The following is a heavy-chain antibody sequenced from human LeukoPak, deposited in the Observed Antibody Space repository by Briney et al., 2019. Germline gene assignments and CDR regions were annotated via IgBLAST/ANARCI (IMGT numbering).Heavy chain of an antibody. V-gene: IGHV1-18*01. Sequence: GASVKVSCKASGYTFTSYGIDWVRQAPGQGLAWMGWISAYNGNTNYAQKLQGRVTMTTDTSTSTAYMELRSLRSDDTAVYYCARDHIAVAGNAAFDIWGQGTMVTVSS. J-gene: IGHJ3*02. CDR1: GYTFTSYG. D-gene: IGHD6-19*01. CDR2: ISAYNGNT. CDR3: ARDHIAVAGNAAFDI.